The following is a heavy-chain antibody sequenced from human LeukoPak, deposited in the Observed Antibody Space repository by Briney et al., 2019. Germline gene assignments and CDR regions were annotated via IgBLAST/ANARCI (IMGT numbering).Heavy chain of an antibody. J-gene: IGHJ6*03. V-gene: IGHV4-34*01. CDR2: INDSEST. CDR1: GGSFSGYY. Sequence: SETLSLTCAVYGGSFSGYYWSWIRQPPGKGLEWIGEINDSESTNYNPSLKSRVTISVDTSKNQFSLKLSSVTAADTAVYYCARRPGLVPAAIWYYMDVWGKGTTVTVSS. CDR3: ARRPGLVPAAIWYYMDV. D-gene: IGHD2-2*01.